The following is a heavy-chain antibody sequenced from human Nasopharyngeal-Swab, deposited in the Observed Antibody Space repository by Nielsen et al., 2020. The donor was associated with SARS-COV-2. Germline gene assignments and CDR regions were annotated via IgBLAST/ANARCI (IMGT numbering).Heavy chain of an antibody. CDR3: ARADTAMANDAFDI. V-gene: IGHV4-59*01. Sequence: SETLSLTCTVSGGSISSYYWSWIRQPPGKGLEWIGYIYYSGSTNYNPSLKSRVTISVDTSKNQFSLELSSVTAADTAVYYCARADTAMANDAFDIWGQGTMVTVSS. CDR2: IYYSGST. J-gene: IGHJ3*02. CDR1: GGSISSYY. D-gene: IGHD5-18*01.